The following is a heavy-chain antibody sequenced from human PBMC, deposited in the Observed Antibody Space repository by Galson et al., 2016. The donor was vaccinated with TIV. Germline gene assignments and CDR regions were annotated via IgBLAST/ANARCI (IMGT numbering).Heavy chain of an antibody. D-gene: IGHD6-13*01. CDR2: ISYDGSNK. CDR3: ARGKATGTAIDY. Sequence: SLRLSCAGSGFPFSGYAIHWVRQAPGKGLEWLAVISYDGSNKYYADSVKGRFTISRDNSKSTLYLQMNRLRTEDTAVYYCARGKATGTAIDYWGQGTLLIISS. CDR1: GFPFSGYA. V-gene: IGHV3-30-3*01. J-gene: IGHJ4*02.